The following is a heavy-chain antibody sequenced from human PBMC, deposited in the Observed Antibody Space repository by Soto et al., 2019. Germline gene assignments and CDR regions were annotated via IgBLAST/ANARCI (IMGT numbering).Heavy chain of an antibody. D-gene: IGHD5-12*01. Sequence: ETLSLTCTVSGGSISSYYWSWIRQPPGKGLEWIGYIYYSGSTNYNPSLKSRVTISVDTSKNQFSLKLSSVTAADTAVYYCARARHSGYIPLGFDPWGQGTLVTVSS. CDR3: ARARHSGYIPLGFDP. CDR2: IYYSGST. CDR1: GGSISSYY. J-gene: IGHJ5*02. V-gene: IGHV4-59*01.